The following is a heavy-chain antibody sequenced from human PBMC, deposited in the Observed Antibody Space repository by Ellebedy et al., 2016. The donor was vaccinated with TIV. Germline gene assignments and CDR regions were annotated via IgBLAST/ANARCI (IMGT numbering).Heavy chain of an antibody. J-gene: IGHJ4*02. CDR2: ISAYNGNT. CDR3: ARVLESAQWLDY. V-gene: IGHV1-18*01. D-gene: IGHD6-19*01. CDR1: GGTFSSYA. Sequence: ASVKVSCXASGGTFSSYAISWVRQAPGQGLEWMGWISAYNGNTNYAQKLQGRVTMTTDTSTSTAYMELRSLRSDDTAVYYCARVLESAQWLDYWGQGTLVTVSS.